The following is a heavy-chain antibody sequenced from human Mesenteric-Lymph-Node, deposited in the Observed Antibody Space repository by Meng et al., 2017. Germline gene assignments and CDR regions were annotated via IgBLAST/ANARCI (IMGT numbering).Heavy chain of an antibody. V-gene: IGHV1-69*05. CDR2: IIPIFGTA. J-gene: IGHJ4*02. Sequence: SAMVFCKASGGTFSSYAISWVRQAPGQGLEWMGGIIPIFGTANYAQKFQGRVTITTDESTSTAYMELSSLRSEDTDVYYCAREPPENYYFDYWGQGTLVTVYS. CDR1: GGTFSSYA. D-gene: IGHD1-14*01. CDR3: AREPPENYYFDY.